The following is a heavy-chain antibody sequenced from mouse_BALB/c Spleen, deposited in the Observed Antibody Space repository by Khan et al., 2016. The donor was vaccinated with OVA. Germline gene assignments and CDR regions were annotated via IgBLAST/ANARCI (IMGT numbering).Heavy chain of an antibody. V-gene: IGHV3-2*02. CDR3: ARQNYYVYAMDY. CDR2: IRYSGST. J-gene: IGHJ4*01. D-gene: IGHD1-1*01. Sequence: EVQLQESGPGLVKPSQSLSLTCTVTGYSITSNYAWNWIRQFPGNKLEWMGYIRYSGSTSYNPSLKSRISIPRDTSENQFFLQLNSVTTEDTATYYCARQNYYVYAMDYWGQGTSVTVSS. CDR1: GYSITSNYA.